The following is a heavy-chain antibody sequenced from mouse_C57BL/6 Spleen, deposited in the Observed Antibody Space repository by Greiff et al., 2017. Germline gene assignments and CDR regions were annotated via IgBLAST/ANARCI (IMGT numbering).Heavy chain of an antibody. V-gene: IGHV1-63*01. CDR3: ARSNYDYDYAMDY. CDR1: GYTFTNYW. J-gene: IGHJ4*01. CDR2: IYPGGGYT. D-gene: IGHD2-4*01. Sequence: QVQLQQSGAELVRPGTSVKMSCKASGYTFTNYWIGWAKQRPGHGLDGIGDIYPGGGYTNYNEKCKGKATMTADKSSSTAYMQFSCLTSEDSAIYYCARSNYDYDYAMDYWGQGTSVTVSS.